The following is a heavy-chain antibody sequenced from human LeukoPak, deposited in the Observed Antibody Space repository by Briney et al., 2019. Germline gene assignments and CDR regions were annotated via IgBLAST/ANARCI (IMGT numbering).Heavy chain of an antibody. D-gene: IGHD1-14*01. CDR3: AKYRTTNAPPRNFDY. CDR2: IGRDSGGI. CDR1: GFTFSSFA. V-gene: IGHV3-23*01. J-gene: IGHJ4*02. Sequence: GGSLRLSCAASGFTFSSFAMIWVRQAPGKGLEWVSVIGRDSGGIVYADSVKGRFTISRDNSNNTLYLQMNSLRADDTAVYYCAKYRTTNAPPRNFDYWGQGTLVTVSS.